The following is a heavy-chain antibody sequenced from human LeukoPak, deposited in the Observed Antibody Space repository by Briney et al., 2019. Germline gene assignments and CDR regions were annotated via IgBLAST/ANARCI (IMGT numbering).Heavy chain of an antibody. D-gene: IGHD3-10*01. J-gene: IGHJ6*04. CDR1: GGSISSSSYY. CDR2: IYYSGST. CDR3: AREYYGSGSYSDV. Sequence: PSETLSLTCTVSGGSISSSSYYWGWFRQPPGKGLEWIGNIYYSGSTYYNPSLKSRVTISLDTSKNQFSLKLSSVTAADTAVYYCAREYYGSGSYSDVWGKGTTVTISS. V-gene: IGHV4-39*07.